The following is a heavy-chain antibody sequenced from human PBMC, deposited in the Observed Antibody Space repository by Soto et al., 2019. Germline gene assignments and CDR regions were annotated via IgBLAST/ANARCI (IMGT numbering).Heavy chain of an antibody. CDR1: AISFNTYG. J-gene: IGHJ5*02. Sequence: GGSLRLSCAASAISFNTYGVTWVRQAPGKGLEWVSTVTVTGGSTYYADSVKGRFTISRDRSNYTVSLLLNSLRVEDTAIYYCARQKSPEGWFDPWGQGTLVTVSS. V-gene: IGHV3-23*01. CDR3: ARQKSPEGWFDP. CDR2: VTVTGGST.